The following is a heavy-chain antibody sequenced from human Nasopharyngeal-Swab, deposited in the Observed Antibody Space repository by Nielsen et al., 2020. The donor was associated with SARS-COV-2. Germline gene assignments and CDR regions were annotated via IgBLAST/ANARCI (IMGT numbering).Heavy chain of an antibody. Sequence: GESLKISFAASGFSFNTYTFNWVRQAPGKGPEGVSFIHTGSNDILYAESVKGRFSISRDDAQSSLHLQMNSLRVEDTAVYYCLRGIGGLQATDREFWGQGTLVTVSS. V-gene: IGHV3-21*06. CDR3: LRGIGGLQATDREF. CDR1: GFSFNTYT. CDR2: IHTGSNDI. D-gene: IGHD3-16*01. J-gene: IGHJ4*02.